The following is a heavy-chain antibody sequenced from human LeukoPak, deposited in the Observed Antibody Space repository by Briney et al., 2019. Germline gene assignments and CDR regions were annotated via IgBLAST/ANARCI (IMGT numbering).Heavy chain of an antibody. CDR1: SGPIRSYY. V-gene: IGHV4-59*08. Sequence: SETLSLTCTVSSGPIRSYYWSWIRQPPGKGLEWIGYIYFSGSTSYNPSLKSRVTISVDRSKNQFSLKLSSVAAADTAVYSCARIGYYFDYWGQGTLVTVSS. J-gene: IGHJ4*02. CDR2: IYFSGST. CDR3: ARIGYYFDY. D-gene: IGHD3-22*01.